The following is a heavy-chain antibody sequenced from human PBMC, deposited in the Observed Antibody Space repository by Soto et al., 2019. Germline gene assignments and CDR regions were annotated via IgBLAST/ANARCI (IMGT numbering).Heavy chain of an antibody. CDR1: GGYFSGYD. V-gene: IGHV4-34*01. J-gene: IGHJ6*02. D-gene: IGHD2-2*02. Sequence: SEPLSLTCAVYGGYFSGYDWSWIRPHQGKGLEWIGEINHSGSTNYNPSLKSRVTISVDTSKNQFSLKLSSVTAADTAVYYCARDYQLLYRLYYYGMDVWGQGTTVTVSS. CDR3: ARDYQLLYRLYYYGMDV. CDR2: INHSGST.